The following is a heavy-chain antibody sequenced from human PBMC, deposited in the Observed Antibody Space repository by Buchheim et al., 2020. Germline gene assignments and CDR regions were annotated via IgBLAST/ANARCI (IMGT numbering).Heavy chain of an antibody. V-gene: IGHV1-69*06. CDR1: GGTFSSYA. Sequence: QVQLVQSGAEVKKPGSSVKVSCKASGGTFSSYAISWVRQAPGQGLEWMGGIIPIFGTANYAQKFQGRVTITADKSTSTAYMALSSLRSEDTAVYYCARAHYYGSGSYYNVLRYWFDPWGQGTL. J-gene: IGHJ5*02. D-gene: IGHD3-10*01. CDR2: IIPIFGTA. CDR3: ARAHYYGSGSYYNVLRYWFDP.